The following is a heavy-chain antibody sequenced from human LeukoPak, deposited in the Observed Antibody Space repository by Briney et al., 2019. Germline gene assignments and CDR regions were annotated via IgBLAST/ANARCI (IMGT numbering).Heavy chain of an antibody. Sequence: PGGSLRLSCAASGFTVSSNYMSWVRQAPGKGLEWVSLIYSGGNTYYADSVKGRFTIPRDNSKNTLYLQMNSLRAEDTAVYYCARGNIGGAFDIWGQGTMVTVSS. D-gene: IGHD1/OR15-1a*01. V-gene: IGHV3-53*01. CDR1: GFTVSSNY. CDR2: IYSGGNT. J-gene: IGHJ3*02. CDR3: ARGNIGGAFDI.